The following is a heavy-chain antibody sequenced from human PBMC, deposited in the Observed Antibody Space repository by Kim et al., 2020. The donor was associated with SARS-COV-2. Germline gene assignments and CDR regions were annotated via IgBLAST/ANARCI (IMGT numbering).Heavy chain of an antibody. D-gene: IGHD5-12*01. Sequence: ASVKVSCKASGYTFTSYYMHWVRQAPGQGLEWMGIINPSGGSTSYAQKFQGRVTMTRDTSTNTVYMELSSLRSEDTVVYYCAGAPTGWLPDSFDYWGQGTLVTVSS. CDR1: GYTFTSYY. CDR2: INPSGGST. CDR3: AGAPTGWLPDSFDY. J-gene: IGHJ4*02. V-gene: IGHV1-46*01.